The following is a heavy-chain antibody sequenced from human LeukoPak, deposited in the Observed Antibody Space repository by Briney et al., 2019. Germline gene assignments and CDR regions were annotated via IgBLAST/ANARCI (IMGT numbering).Heavy chain of an antibody. J-gene: IGHJ4*02. Sequence: ASVKVSCKASGYTFISYYMHWVRQAPGQGLEWMGIINPSGGSTSYAQKFQGRVTMIRDTSTSTVYMELSSLRSEDTAVYYCARVEGYDSSGYYYGYWGQGTLVTVSS. CDR2: INPSGGST. CDR1: GYTFISYY. V-gene: IGHV1-46*01. D-gene: IGHD3-22*01. CDR3: ARVEGYDSSGYYYGY.